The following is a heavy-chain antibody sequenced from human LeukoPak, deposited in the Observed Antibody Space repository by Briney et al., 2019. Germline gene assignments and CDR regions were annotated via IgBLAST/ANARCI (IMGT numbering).Heavy chain of an antibody. CDR2: ISGNNDNT. CDR3: ARDSSDWYVVEPDDAFDI. CDR1: GYTFTSYD. D-gene: IGHD6-19*01. V-gene: IGHV1-18*01. J-gene: IGHJ3*02. Sequence: GASVKVSCKASGYTFTSYDINWVRQATGQGLEWMGWISGNNDNTHFAQKFQGRVTMTTDTSTSTAYMELRSLSSDDTAVYYCARDSSDWYVVEPDDAFDIWGQGTMVTVSS.